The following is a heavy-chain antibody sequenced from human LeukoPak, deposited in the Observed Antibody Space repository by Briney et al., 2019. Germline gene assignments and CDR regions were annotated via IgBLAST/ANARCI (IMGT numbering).Heavy chain of an antibody. Sequence: SETLSLTCAVYGGSFSGYYWSWIRQPPGKGLEWIGYIYYSGSTYYNPSLKSRVTISVDTSKNQFSLKLSSVTAADTAVYYCARDAAAGFDPWGQGTLVTVSS. CDR1: GGSFSGYY. D-gene: IGHD6-13*01. CDR3: ARDAAAGFDP. CDR2: IYYSGST. V-gene: IGHV4-30-4*08. J-gene: IGHJ5*02.